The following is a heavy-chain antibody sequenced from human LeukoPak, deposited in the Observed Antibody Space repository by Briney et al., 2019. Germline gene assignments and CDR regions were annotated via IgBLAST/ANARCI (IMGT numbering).Heavy chain of an antibody. CDR1: GFTFDDYT. D-gene: IGHD2-15*01. J-gene: IGHJ4*02. V-gene: IGHV3-43*01. Sequence: TGGSLRLSCAASGFTFDDYTMHWVRQAPGKGLEWVSLISWDGGSTYYADSVKGRFTISRDNSKNSLYLQMNSLRTEDTALYYCAKDIEKGGVAATGLDYWGQGTLVTVSS. CDR2: ISWDGGST. CDR3: AKDIEKGGVAATGLDY.